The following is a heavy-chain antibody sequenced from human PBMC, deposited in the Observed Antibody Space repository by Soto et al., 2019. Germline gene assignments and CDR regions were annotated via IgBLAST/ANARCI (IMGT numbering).Heavy chain of an antibody. CDR2: IWYDGSTK. V-gene: IGHV3-33*01. Sequence: QEHLAESGGGVVQPGRSLRLSCAASGFTFGSYGMHWVRQAPGKGLEWVAVIWYDGSTKYYADSVRGRFTISRDNSENTVFLEMNSLRGEDTAVYYCARAPYGNYDYYYGMDVWGQGTPVAVSS. J-gene: IGHJ6*02. D-gene: IGHD3-10*01. CDR1: GFTFGSYG. CDR3: ARAPYGNYDYYYGMDV.